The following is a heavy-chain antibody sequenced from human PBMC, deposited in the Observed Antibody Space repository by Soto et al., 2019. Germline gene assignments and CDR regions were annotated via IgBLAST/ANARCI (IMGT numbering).Heavy chain of an antibody. CDR2: IYYSGST. J-gene: IGHJ4*02. CDR1: GGSISSGDYY. Sequence: QVQLQESGPGLVKPSQTLSLTCTVSGGSISSGDYYWSWIRQPPGKGLQWSGYIYYSGSTYYNPSLKSRVTISVDTSKNQFSLKLSSVTAADTAVYYCARSTLPAATTPFDYWGQGTLVTVSS. V-gene: IGHV4-30-4*01. CDR3: ARSTLPAATTPFDY. D-gene: IGHD2-2*01.